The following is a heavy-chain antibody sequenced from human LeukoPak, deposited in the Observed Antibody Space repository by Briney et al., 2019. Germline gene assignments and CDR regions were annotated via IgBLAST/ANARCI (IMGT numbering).Heavy chain of an antibody. J-gene: IGHJ4*02. CDR2: ISGSGGST. V-gene: IGHV3-23*01. CDR3: AKAIGYCSSTSCYTFDY. CDR1: GFTFSSYA. D-gene: IGHD2-2*02. Sequence: GGSLRLSCAASGFTFSSYAMSWVRQAPGKGLEWVSSISGSGGSTYYADSVKGRFTISRDNSKNTLYLQMNSLRAEDTAVYYCAKAIGYCSSTSCYTFDYWGQGTLVTVSS.